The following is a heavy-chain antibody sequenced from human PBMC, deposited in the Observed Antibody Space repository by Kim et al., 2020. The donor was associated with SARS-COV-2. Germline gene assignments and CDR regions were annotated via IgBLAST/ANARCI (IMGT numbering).Heavy chain of an antibody. CDR3: ARLTYLYFDY. D-gene: IGHD3-10*01. Sequence: STYYADSVKGRFTISRDNSKSTLYLQMNSLRAEDTAVYYCARLTYLYFDYWGQGTLVTVSS. V-gene: IGHV3-53*01. J-gene: IGHJ4*02. CDR2: ST.